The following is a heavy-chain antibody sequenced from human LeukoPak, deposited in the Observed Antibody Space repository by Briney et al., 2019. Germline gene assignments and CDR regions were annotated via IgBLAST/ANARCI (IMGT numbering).Heavy chain of an antibody. CDR1: GGSFSGYY. D-gene: IGHD5-18*01. CDR3: ARDHGYANWFDP. V-gene: IGHV4-34*01. J-gene: IGHJ5*02. Sequence: SETLSLTCAVYGGSFSGYYWSWIRQPPGKGLEWIVAINHSGSTNYNPSLKSRVTISVDTSKNQFSLKLSSVTAADTAVYYCARDHGYANWFDPWGQGTLVTVSS. CDR2: INHSGST.